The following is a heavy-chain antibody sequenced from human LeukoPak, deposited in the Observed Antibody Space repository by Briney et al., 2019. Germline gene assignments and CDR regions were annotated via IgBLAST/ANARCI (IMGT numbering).Heavy chain of an antibody. CDR1: GIIFSNYA. J-gene: IGHJ2*01. CDR2: ISSDGGST. D-gene: IGHD1-26*01. Sequence: GGSLRLSCAASGIIFSNYAMHWVRQGPGKGLECISTISSDGGSTYYANSVKGRFTISRDNSKNTLYLQMGSLRAEDMAVYYCARGRQGAKTRYFDLWGRGTRVTASS. CDR3: ARGRQGAKTRYFDL. V-gene: IGHV3-64*01.